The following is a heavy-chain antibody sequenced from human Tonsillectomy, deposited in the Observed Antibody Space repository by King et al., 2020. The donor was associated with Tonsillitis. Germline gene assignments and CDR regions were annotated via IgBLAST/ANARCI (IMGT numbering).Heavy chain of an antibody. V-gene: IGHV3-20*04. D-gene: IGHD2-2*01. CDR1: RFTFDVYD. Sequence: VQLVESGGGVVRPGGSLRLSCAASRFTFDVYDMNWVRQAPGKGLEWVSGLIWIVIKTGYGESLKGRFTISRDNAKNSLYLQMNSLRAEDTALYYCVRGYASSDYWGQGTLVTVSS. CDR2: LIWIVIKT. J-gene: IGHJ4*02. CDR3: VRGYASSDY.